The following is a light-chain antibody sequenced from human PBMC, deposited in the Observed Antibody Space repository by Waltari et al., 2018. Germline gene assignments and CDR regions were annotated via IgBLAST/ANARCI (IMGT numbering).Light chain of an antibody. V-gene: IGKV3-11*01. CDR1: QGVNSY. CDR3: QQRKYWPPLT. Sequence: VLTQSPATLSLSPGERATLSCRASQGVNSYLAWYQQKPGQAPRLLIYDASSRATGIPARFSGSGSGTDFTLTISSLEPEDFAVYYCQQRKYWPPLTFGGGTKVEIK. J-gene: IGKJ4*01. CDR2: DAS.